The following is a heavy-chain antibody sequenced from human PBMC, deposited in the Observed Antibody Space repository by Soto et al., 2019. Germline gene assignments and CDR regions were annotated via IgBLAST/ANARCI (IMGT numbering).Heavy chain of an antibody. CDR3: AADAVTTDYYYYGMDV. V-gene: IGHV1-69*13. J-gene: IGHJ6*02. CDR2: IIPIFGTA. D-gene: IGHD4-4*01. CDR1: GGTFSSYA. Sequence: ASVKVSCKASGGTFSSYAISWVRQAPGQGLEWMGGIIPIFGTANYAQKFQGRVTITADESTSTAYMELSSLRSEDTAVYYCAADAVTTDYYYYGMDVWGQGTAVTVSS.